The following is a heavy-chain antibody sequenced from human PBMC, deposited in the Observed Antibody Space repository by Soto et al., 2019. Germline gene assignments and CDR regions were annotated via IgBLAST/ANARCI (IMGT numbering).Heavy chain of an antibody. Sequence: SETLSLTCAVYGGSFSGYYWSWIRQPPGKGLEWIGEINHSGSTNYNPSLKSRVTISVDTYKNQFSLKLSSVTAADTAVYYCARGTWRVRGVIAEYFQHWGQGTLVTVSS. J-gene: IGHJ1*01. V-gene: IGHV4-34*01. CDR2: INHSGST. D-gene: IGHD3-10*01. CDR3: ARGTWRVRGVIAEYFQH. CDR1: GGSFSGYY.